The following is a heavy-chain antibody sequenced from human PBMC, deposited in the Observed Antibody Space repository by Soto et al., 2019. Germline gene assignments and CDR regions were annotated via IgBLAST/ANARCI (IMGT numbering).Heavy chain of an antibody. CDR1: GFTFSSYA. CDR2: ISASGGRT. J-gene: IGHJ3*01. Sequence: GGSLRLSCAASGFTFSSYAMSWVRQAPGKGLEWVSGISASGGRTYYADSVKGRFTISRDNSKNTMYLQMNSLRVEDTAVYKCAKDWDLLRAFDLWGQGTMVTVSS. D-gene: IGHD1-26*01. CDR3: AKDWDLLRAFDL. V-gene: IGHV3-23*01.